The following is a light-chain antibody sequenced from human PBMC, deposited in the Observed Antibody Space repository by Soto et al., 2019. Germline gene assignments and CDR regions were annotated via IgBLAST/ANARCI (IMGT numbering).Light chain of an antibody. CDR2: DAS. J-gene: IGKJ1*01. CDR1: QSISSW. Sequence: DSQMTQSPSTLSASVGDRVTITCRASQSISSWLAWYQQKPGKAPRLLIYDASSLKSGVPSRFSGSGSGTEFTLTISSLQPDDFATYYCQQYNTYSLTFGQGTKVEIK. V-gene: IGKV1-5*01. CDR3: QQYNTYSLT.